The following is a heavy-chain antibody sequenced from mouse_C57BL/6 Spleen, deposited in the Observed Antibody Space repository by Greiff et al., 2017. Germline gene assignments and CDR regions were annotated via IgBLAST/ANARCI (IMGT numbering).Heavy chain of an antibody. CDR2: INYDGSST. V-gene: IGHV5-16*01. CDR3: ARDYSYGSGWYFDV. Sequence: EVQLVESEGGLVQPGSSMKLSCTASGFTFSDYYMAWVRQVPEKGLEWVANINYDGSSTYYLDSLKSRFIISRDNAKNILYLQMSSLKSEDTATYYCARDYSYGSGWYFDVWGTGTTVTVSS. D-gene: IGHD1-1*01. CDR1: GFTFSDYY. J-gene: IGHJ1*03.